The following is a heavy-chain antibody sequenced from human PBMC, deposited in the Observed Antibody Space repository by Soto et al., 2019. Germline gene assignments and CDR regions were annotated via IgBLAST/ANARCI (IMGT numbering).Heavy chain of an antibody. Sequence: GGSLRLSCAASGSTFSSYAMSWVRQAPGKGLEWVSAISGSGGSTYYADSVKGRFTISRDNSKNSLYLQMNSLRAEDTAVYYFATTRGAVVLRGVITSFDYWGQGTLVTVSS. CDR3: ATTRGAVVLRGVITSFDY. CDR2: ISGSGGST. V-gene: IGHV3-23*01. CDR1: GSTFSSYA. D-gene: IGHD3-10*01. J-gene: IGHJ4*02.